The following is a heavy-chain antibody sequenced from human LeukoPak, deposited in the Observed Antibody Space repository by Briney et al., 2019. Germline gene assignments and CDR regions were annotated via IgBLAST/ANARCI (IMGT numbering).Heavy chain of an antibody. CDR2: IYPGDSDT. J-gene: IGHJ4*02. CDR3: ARRRGSSNNYYLDY. Sequence: PGASLQISCEGSGTIFTSYWNGWVRPLSGKGLEWVGIIYPGDSDTRYSPVFQGQVTISADKSISTAYLQKSRLKASDTAMYYCARRRGSSNNYYLDYWGQGTLVTVSS. V-gene: IGHV5-51*01. D-gene: IGHD1-20*01. CDR1: GTIFTSYW.